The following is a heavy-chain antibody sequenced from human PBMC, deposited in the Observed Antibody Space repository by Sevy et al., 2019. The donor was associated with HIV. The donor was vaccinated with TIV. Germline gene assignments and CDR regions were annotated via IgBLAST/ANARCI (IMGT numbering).Heavy chain of an antibody. CDR3: ARDLRPRAGYYYYYYMDV. CDR1: GGSISSSSYY. J-gene: IGHJ6*03. CDR2: IFYSGST. Sequence: SETLSLTCTVSGGSISSSSYYWGWIRQPPGKGLERIGSIFYSGSTYYNPSLKSRVTISVDTFKNQFSLKLSSVTAADTVVYYCARDLRPRAGYYYYYYMDVWAKGATVTVSS. D-gene: IGHD3-16*01. V-gene: IGHV4-39*02.